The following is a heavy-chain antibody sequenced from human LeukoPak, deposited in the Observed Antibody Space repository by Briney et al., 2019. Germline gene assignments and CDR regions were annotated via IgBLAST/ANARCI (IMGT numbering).Heavy chain of an antibody. CDR1: GYSISSGYY. J-gene: IGHJ6*03. Sequence: SETLSLTCTVSGYSISSGYYWGWIRQPPGKGLEWIWSIYHSGSTNYNPSLKSRVTISVDTSKNQFSLKLSSVTAADTAVYYCARTSYDILTGYSYYYYYMDVWGKGTTVTISS. CDR3: ARTSYDILTGYSYYYYYMDV. D-gene: IGHD3-9*01. CDR2: IYHSGST. V-gene: IGHV4-38-2*02.